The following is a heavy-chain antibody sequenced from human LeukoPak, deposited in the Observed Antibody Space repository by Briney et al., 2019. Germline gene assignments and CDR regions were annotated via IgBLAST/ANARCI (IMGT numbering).Heavy chain of an antibody. CDR3: ARSWGIMITMIVVGWFDP. D-gene: IGHD3-22*01. J-gene: IGHJ5*02. Sequence: PSETLSLTCTVSGGSISSYYWSWIRQPPGKGLEWIGYIYYSGSTNYNPSLKSRVTISVDTSKNQFSLKLSSVTAADTAVYYCARSWGIMITMIVVGWFDPWGQGTLVTVSS. V-gene: IGHV4-59*12. CDR2: IYYSGST. CDR1: GGSISSYY.